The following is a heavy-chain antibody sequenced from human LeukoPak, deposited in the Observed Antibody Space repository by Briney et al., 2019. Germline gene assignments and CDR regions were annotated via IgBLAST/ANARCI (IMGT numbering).Heavy chain of an antibody. CDR3: ARADCGGSCYSSWFDP. CDR2: IIPIFGTA. V-gene: IGHV1-69*13. J-gene: IGHJ5*02. Sequence: SVKVSCKASGGTFSSYAISWVRQAPGQGLEWMGGIIPIFGTANYAQKFQGRVTITADESTSTAYMELSSLRSEDTAVYYCARADCGGSCYSSWFDPWGQGTLVAVSS. D-gene: IGHD2-15*01. CDR1: GGTFSSYA.